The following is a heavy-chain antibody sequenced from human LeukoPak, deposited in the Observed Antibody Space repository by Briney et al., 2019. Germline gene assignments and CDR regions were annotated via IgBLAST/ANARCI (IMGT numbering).Heavy chain of an antibody. V-gene: IGHV1-69*06. D-gene: IGHD6-6*01. CDR1: GGTFSSYA. CDR3: ANEGAPGYIAARPTLGD. Sequence: SVKVSCKASGGTFSSYAISWVRQAPGQGLEWMGGIIPIFGTANYAQKFQGRVTITADKSTSTAYMELSSLRAEDTAVYYCANEGAPGYIAARPTLGDWGQGTLVTVSS. CDR2: IIPIFGTA. J-gene: IGHJ4*02.